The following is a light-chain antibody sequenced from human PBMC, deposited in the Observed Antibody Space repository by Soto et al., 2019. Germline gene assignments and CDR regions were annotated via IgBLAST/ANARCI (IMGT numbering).Light chain of an antibody. Sequence: EIVLTQSPATLSLSPVERATLSCMASQSVSSYLAWYQQKPCQAPRLLIYDVSNRATGIPARFSGSGSGTDFTLTISRLEPEDFAVYYCQQYGSSPWTFGQGTKVDIK. CDR1: QSVSSY. CDR3: QQYGSSPWT. V-gene: IGKV3-20*01. CDR2: DVS. J-gene: IGKJ1*01.